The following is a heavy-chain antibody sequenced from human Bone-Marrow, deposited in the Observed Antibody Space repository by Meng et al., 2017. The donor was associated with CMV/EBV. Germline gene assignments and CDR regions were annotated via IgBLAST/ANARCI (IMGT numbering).Heavy chain of an antibody. CDR3: ARAPPRYDFWSGYPYYYYYGMDV. J-gene: IGHJ6*02. Sequence: ASVKVSCKASGYTFTSYYMHWVRQAPGQGLEWMGWINPNSGGTNYAQKFQGRVTMTRDTSISTAYMELSRLRSDDTAVYYCARAPPRYDFWSGYPYYYYYGMDVWGQGTTVTVSS. D-gene: IGHD3-3*01. CDR1: GYTFTSYY. V-gene: IGHV1-2*02. CDR2: INPNSGGT.